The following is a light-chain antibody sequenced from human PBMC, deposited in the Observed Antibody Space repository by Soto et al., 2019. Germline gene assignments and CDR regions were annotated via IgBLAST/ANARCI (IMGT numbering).Light chain of an antibody. CDR1: QSISSY. V-gene: IGKV1-39*01. CDR2: AAS. CDR3: QQSYSTPPT. Sequence: DIQMTQSPSSLSASVGDTVTITCRVGQSISSYLNWYQQKPGKAPKLLIYAASSFQSGVPSRFSGSGSGTDFTHTISSLQPEDFATYYCQQSYSTPPTFGQGTKLEIK. J-gene: IGKJ2*01.